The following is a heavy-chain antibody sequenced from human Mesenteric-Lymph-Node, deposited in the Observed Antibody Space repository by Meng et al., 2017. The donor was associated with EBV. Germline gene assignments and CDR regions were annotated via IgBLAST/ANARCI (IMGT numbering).Heavy chain of an antibody. J-gene: IGHJ4*02. CDR1: GDSVSSGNNY. Sequence: VQMKESGPGLVKPSETLSLTCKVSGDSVSSGNNYWSWVRQAPGKGLEWVSVIYPGGTTYYADSVRGRFTFSRDNSKNTLYLQMNSLRAEDTAVYYCAKSRHFDWLRYYFDYWGQGTLVTVSS. V-gene: IGHV3-53*01. CDR3: AKSRHFDWLRYYFDY. D-gene: IGHD3-9*01. CDR2: IYPGGTT.